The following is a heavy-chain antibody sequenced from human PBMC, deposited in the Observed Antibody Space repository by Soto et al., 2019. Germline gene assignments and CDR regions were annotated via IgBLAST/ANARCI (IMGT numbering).Heavy chain of an antibody. CDR1: GYTFTSYG. J-gene: IGHJ4*02. D-gene: IGHD1-26*01. CDR3: ARVSRIVGASYFDY. CDR2: ISAYNGNT. Sequence: EASVKVSCKASGYTFTSYGISWVRQAPGQGLEWMGWISAYNGNTNYAQKLQGRVTMTTDTSTSTAYMELRSLRSDDTAVYYCARVSRIVGASYFDYWGQGTLVTVSS. V-gene: IGHV1-18*01.